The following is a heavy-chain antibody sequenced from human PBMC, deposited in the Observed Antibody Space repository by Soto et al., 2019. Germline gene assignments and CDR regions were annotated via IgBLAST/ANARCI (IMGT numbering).Heavy chain of an antibody. CDR2: MNPNSGNT. CDR3: ARGRYSSGWPRVEFDP. D-gene: IGHD6-19*01. CDR1: GYTFTSYD. V-gene: IGHV1-8*01. Sequence: GASVKVSCKASGYTFTSYDINWVRQATGQGLEWMGWMNPNSGNTGYAQKFQGRVTMTRNTSISTAYMELSSLRSEDTAVYYCARGRYSSGWPRVEFDPWGQGTLVTVSS. J-gene: IGHJ5*02.